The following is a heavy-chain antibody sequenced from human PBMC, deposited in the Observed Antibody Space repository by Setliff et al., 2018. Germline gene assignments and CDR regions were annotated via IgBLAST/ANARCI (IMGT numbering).Heavy chain of an antibody. J-gene: IGHJ6*04. CDR1: GGTFSNFA. D-gene: IGHD1-26*01. CDR2: IIPMFRTP. Sequence: GASVKVSCKASGGTFSNFAISWVRQAPGQGFEWLGGIIPMFRTPEYAQKFQDRVTISADESRTVVYMELSSLRFDDTAVYYCARVQWEIAVKFHYNRMDVWGEGTQVTVSS. CDR3: ARVQWEIAVKFHYNRMDV. V-gene: IGHV1-69*13.